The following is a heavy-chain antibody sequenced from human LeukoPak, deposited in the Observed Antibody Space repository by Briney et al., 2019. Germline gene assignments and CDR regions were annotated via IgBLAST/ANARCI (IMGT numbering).Heavy chain of an antibody. Sequence: GGSLRLSCAASGFTFSSYSMSWVRQAPGKGLEWVSSISSSKTYIYYADSVKGRFTISRDNSKNTLYLQMNSLRAEDTAVYYCAKDGDDSIEHWGQGTLVTVSS. D-gene: IGHD3-22*01. CDR2: ISSSKTYI. J-gene: IGHJ4*02. CDR1: GFTFSSYS. CDR3: AKDGDDSIEH. V-gene: IGHV3-21*01.